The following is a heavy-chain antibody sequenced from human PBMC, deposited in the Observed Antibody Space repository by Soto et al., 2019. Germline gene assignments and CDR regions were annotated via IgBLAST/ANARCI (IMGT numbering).Heavy chain of an antibody. J-gene: IGHJ6*03. CDR2: IKQDGSEK. V-gene: IGHV3-7*03. CDR1: GFTFSSYW. Sequence: GGSLRLSCAASGFTFSSYWMSWVRQAPGKGLEWVANIKQDGSEKYYVDSVKGRFTISRDNAKNSLYLQMNSLRAEDTAVYYCAREEGYYGSGSYYYYYMDGWGKGTTVTVSS. CDR3: AREEGYYGSGSYYYYYMDG. D-gene: IGHD3-10*01.